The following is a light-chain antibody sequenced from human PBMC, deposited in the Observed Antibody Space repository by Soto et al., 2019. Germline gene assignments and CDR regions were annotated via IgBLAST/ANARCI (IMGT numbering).Light chain of an antibody. CDR1: QSVSSSY. J-gene: IGKJ5*01. CDR2: GAS. Sequence: IVLTQSPATLSLSPGERATLSCRASQSVSSSYLAWYQQKPGQAPRPLIHGASNRATGIPDRSSGSGSGTDFTLTISRLEPEDFTVYYCQQYGSSPITFGQGTRLEIK. V-gene: IGKV3-20*01. CDR3: QQYGSSPIT.